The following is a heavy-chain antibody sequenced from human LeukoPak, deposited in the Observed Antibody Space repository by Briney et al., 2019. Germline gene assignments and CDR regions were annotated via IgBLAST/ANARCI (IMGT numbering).Heavy chain of an antibody. J-gene: IGHJ4*02. V-gene: IGHV4-31*03. CDR2: IYHSGST. CDR3: AGGDSPLPSHY. Sequence: PSETLSLTCTVSGGSISSGGYYWSWIRQHPGKGLEWIGYIYHSGSTYYNPSLKSRLTISVDASKNQFSLKLYSVTAADTAVYYCAGGDSPLPSHYWGQGALVTVSS. CDR1: GGSISSGGYY.